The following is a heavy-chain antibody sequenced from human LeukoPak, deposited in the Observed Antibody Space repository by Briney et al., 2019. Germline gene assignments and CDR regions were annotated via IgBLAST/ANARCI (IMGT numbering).Heavy chain of an antibody. V-gene: IGHV1-69*13. CDR2: IIPIFGTA. D-gene: IGHD3-22*01. Sequence: SVKVSCKASGGTFSSYAISWARQAPGQGLEWMGGIIPIFGTANYAQKFQGRVTITADESTSTAYMELISLRSEDTAVYYCASRSYYDSSGYPDWGQGTLVTVSS. CDR1: GGTFSSYA. CDR3: ASRSYYDSSGYPD. J-gene: IGHJ4*02.